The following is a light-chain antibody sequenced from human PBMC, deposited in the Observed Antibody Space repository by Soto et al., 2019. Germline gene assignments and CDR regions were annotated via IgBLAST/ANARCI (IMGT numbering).Light chain of an antibody. CDR1: QSVRGN. CDR3: QQYNNWPFIT. Sequence: EIVMTQSPATLSVSPGERATLSCRASQSVRGNLAWYQQKPGQSPRLLIYGASSRATGIPVRFSGSGSGTEFTLTISGLQSEDFAVYYCQQYNNWPFITFGQGTRLEI. CDR2: GAS. J-gene: IGKJ5*01. V-gene: IGKV3-15*01.